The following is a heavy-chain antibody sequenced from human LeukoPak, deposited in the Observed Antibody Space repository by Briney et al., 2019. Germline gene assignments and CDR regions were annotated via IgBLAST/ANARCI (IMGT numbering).Heavy chain of an antibody. Sequence: PGGALILSCAASGFTFRSYTMTWVRQAPGKGLEWVGRIKSKTDGGTTDYAAPVKGRFTISRDDSKNTLYLQMNSLKTEDTAVYYCTTVTDYTWGQGTLVTVSS. V-gene: IGHV3-15*01. J-gene: IGHJ5*02. CDR2: IKSKTDGGTT. D-gene: IGHD5-12*01. CDR3: TTVTDYT. CDR1: GFTFRSYT.